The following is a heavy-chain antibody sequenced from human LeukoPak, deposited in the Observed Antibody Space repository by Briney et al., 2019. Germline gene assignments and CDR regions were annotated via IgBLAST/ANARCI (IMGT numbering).Heavy chain of an antibody. J-gene: IGHJ5*02. CDR2: INHSGST. CDR1: GGSFSGYY. D-gene: IGHD3-10*01. CDR3: ARDPMVRGVIHNWFDP. V-gene: IGHV4-34*01. Sequence: SETLSLTCAVYGGSFSGYYWSWIRQPPGKGLEWIGEINHSGSTNYNPSLKSRVTISVDKSKNQFSLKLSSVTAADTAVYYCARDPMVRGVIHNWFDPWGQGTLVTVSS.